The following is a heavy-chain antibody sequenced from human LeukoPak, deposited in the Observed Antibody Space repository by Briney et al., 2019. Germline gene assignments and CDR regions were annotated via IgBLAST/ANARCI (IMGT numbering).Heavy chain of an antibody. CDR1: GGSFNGYH. CDR2: INDSRSH. Sequence: SETLSLTCEVNGGSFNGYHWTWIRQSPGKGLEWIGEINDSRSHIYSPSLRSRLTISVDTSKNQFSVTLTSVTVADTAVYYCARGPHQHWPLGQFWGQGSLVTVSS. J-gene: IGHJ4*02. V-gene: IGHV4-34*01. CDR3: ARGPHQHWPLGQF. D-gene: IGHD2-2*01.